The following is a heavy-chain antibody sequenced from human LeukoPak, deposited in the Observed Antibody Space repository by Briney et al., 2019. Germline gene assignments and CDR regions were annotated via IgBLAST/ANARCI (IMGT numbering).Heavy chain of an antibody. CDR1: EGTFSSYA. D-gene: IGHD1-1*01. Sequence: ASVKVSCKASEGTFSSYAISWVRQAPGQGLEWMGGIIPIFGTANYAQKFQGRVTITADESTSTAYMELSSLRSEDTAVYYCARARVYNWNDEGWFDPWGQGTLVTVSS. CDR3: ARARVYNWNDEGWFDP. J-gene: IGHJ5*02. CDR2: IIPIFGTA. V-gene: IGHV1-69*01.